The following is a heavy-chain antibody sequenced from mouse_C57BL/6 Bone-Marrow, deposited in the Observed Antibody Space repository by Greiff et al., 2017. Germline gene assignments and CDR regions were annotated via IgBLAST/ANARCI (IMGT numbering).Heavy chain of an antibody. CDR2: ISSGGDYI. J-gene: IGHJ3*01. Sequence: EVKLMESGEGLVKPGGSLKLSCAASGFTFSSYAMSWVRQTPEKRLEWVAYISSGGDYIYYADTVKGRFTISRDNARNTLYLQMSSLKSEDTAMYYCTIDGSSFAYWGQGTLVTVSA. CDR1: GFTFSSYA. CDR3: TIDGSSFAY. D-gene: IGHD1-1*01. V-gene: IGHV5-9-1*02.